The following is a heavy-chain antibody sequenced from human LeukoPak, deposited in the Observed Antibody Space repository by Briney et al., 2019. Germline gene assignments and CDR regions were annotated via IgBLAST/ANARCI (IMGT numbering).Heavy chain of an antibody. CDR3: ARDIIVGATTTNVAFDI. CDR1: GFTFSSYW. CDR2: INSDGSST. D-gene: IGHD1-26*01. Sequence: GGSLRLSCAASGFTFSSYWMHWVRQAPGKGLVWVSRINSDGSSTSYADSVKGRFTISRDNAKNTLCLQMNSLRAEDTAVYYCARDIIVGATTTNVAFDIWGQGTMVTVSS. V-gene: IGHV3-74*01. J-gene: IGHJ3*02.